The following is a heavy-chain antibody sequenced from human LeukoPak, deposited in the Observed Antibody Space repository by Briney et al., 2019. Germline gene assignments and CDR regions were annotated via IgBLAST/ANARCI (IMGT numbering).Heavy chain of an antibody. CDR2: FDPEDGET. D-gene: IGHD2-2*01. J-gene: IGHJ5*02. Sequence: ASVTVSFTVSVHTLTQLSMHWVGQAPGKGREGMGSFDPEDGETVYAHNFQGSLTLTEDTSIDTAYMELYILRSEDTAVYYCATPGPAPINNWFETWGQGTLVTVSS. CDR1: VHTLTQLS. CDR3: ATPGPAPINNWFET. V-gene: IGHV1-24*01.